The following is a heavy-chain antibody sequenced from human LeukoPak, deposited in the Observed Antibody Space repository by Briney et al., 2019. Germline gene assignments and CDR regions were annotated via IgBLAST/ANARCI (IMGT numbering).Heavy chain of an antibody. V-gene: IGHV3-48*01. CDR1: GFTFSSYS. D-gene: IGHD2-2*01. CDR2: ISSSSSTI. CDR3: ARPSTSPIVEHFQH. J-gene: IGHJ1*01. Sequence: GGSLRLSCAASGFTFSSYSMNWVRQAPGKGLEWVSYISSSSSTIYYADSVKGRFTIFRDNAKNSLYLQMNSLRAEDTAVYYCARPSTSPIVEHFQHWGQGTLVTVSS.